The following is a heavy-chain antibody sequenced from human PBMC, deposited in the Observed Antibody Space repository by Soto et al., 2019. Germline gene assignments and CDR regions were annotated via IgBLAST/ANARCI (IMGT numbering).Heavy chain of an antibody. Sequence: PGGSLRLSCPASGFTLSKYLMTWVRQAQGKGLEWVANIKQDGSDNYVDSVKGRFTISRDNAKSSLYLQMNSLRAEDTAVYYCARARYYDILTGSYYCYAIGVWRHLPPFAISS. CDR3: ARARYYDILTGSYYCYAIGV. CDR1: GFTLSKYL. V-gene: IGHV3-7*03. D-gene: IGHD3-9*01. J-gene: IGHJ6*01. CDR2: IKQDGSD.